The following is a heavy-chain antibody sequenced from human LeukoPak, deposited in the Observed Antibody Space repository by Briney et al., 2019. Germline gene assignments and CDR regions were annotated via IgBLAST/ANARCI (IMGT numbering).Heavy chain of an antibody. D-gene: IGHD6-19*01. J-gene: IGHJ4*02. Sequence: ASVKVSCEASGYRFSGYYIHWVRQAPGQGLEWMGCIGPNSDDTKYAQKFRGRVTLTRDTSISTAYMDLSSLRSDVTAVYYCAREVRTYSSGWTLYLDYWGQGTLVTVSS. V-gene: IGHV1-2*02. CDR2: IGPNSDDT. CDR1: GYRFSGYY. CDR3: AREVRTYSSGWTLYLDY.